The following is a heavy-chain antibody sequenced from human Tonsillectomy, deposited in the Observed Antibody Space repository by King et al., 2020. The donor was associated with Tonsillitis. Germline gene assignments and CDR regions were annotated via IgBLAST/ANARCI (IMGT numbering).Heavy chain of an antibody. D-gene: IGHD2-2*01. J-gene: IGHJ4*02. CDR3: TTFVVVPAATPGA. CDR2: IKSKTDGGTT. V-gene: IGHV3-15*01. Sequence: VQLVESGGGLVKPGGSLRLSCAASGFTFSNAWMSWVRQAPGKGLEWVGRIKSKTDGGTTDYAAPVKGRFTISRDDSKNTLYLQMNSLKTEDTAVYYWTTFVVVPAATPGAWGQGTLVTVSS. CDR1: GFTFSNAW.